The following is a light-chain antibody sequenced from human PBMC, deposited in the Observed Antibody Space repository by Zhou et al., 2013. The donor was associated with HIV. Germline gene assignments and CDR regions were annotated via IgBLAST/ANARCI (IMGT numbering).Light chain of an antibody. CDR1: QSLTNSH. V-gene: IGKV3-20*01. CDR2: GAS. J-gene: IGKJ4*01. CDR3: QQYGSSPLT. Sequence: EIVLTQSPGTLSLSPGERATLSCRASQSLTNSHLAWYQQKPGQAPTLLIYGASNRATGISDRFSGSGSGTDFTLTISSLEPEDFALYYCQQYGSSPLTFGGGTKVEIK.